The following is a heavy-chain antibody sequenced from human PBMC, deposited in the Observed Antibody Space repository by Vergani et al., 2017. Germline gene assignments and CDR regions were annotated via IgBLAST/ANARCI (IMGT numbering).Heavy chain of an antibody. V-gene: IGHV4-4*07. Sequence: QVQLQESGPGLVKPSETLSLTCTVSGGSISSYYWSWIRQPPGKGLEWIGRIYTSGATNYNPSLRSRAIMSVDASKKQFSLKLTSVTAADTAVYYCARGGYSSSWTFDYWGQGTLVTVSS. J-gene: IGHJ4*02. CDR3: ARGGYSSSWTFDY. CDR2: IYTSGAT. D-gene: IGHD6-13*01. CDR1: GGSISSYY.